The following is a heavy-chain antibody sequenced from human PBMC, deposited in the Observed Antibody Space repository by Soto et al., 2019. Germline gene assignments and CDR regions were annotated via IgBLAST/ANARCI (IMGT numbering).Heavy chain of an antibody. V-gene: IGHV1-18*01. J-gene: IGHJ5*02. D-gene: IGHD2-15*01. CDR3: ARNIVVVVAAAFDP. CDR1: GYTFTNYG. Sequence: QVQLVQSGAEVKKPGASVKVSCKASGYTFTNYGISWERQAPGQGLEWMGWISTYNGNSNSAQKLQGRVTMTTDTSTSTAYMELRSLRSDDTAVYYCARNIVVVVAAAFDPWGQGTLVTVSS. CDR2: ISTYNGNS.